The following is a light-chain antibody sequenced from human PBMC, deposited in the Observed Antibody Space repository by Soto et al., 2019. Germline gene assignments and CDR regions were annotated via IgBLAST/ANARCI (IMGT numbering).Light chain of an antibody. V-gene: IGKV1-6*01. CDR1: QGIRND. CDR3: LQDHTSPLT. J-gene: IGKJ1*01. CDR2: SAS. Sequence: AIQMTQSPSSPSASVGDGVTITCRASQGIRNDLGWYQQKPGKAPKLLIYSASGLQSGVPSRFSGSGSGTDFTLTISSLQPEDFATYFCLQDHTSPLTFGQGTKVDIK.